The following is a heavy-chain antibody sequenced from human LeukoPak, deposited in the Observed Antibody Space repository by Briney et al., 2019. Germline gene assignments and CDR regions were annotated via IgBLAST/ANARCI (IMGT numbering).Heavy chain of an antibody. D-gene: IGHD5-24*01. CDR1: GFSFSSYG. CDR2: TSFDGTDK. CDR3: ARDEVEMATNYGSHFDY. V-gene: IGHV3-30-3*01. J-gene: IGHJ4*02. Sequence: PGGSLRLSCVASGFSFSSYGLHWVRQAPGKGLEWVSLTSFDGTDKYYADPVKGRFTISRDNSKNTLYLQMNSLRAEDTAVYYCARDEVEMATNYGSHFDYWGQGTLVTVSS.